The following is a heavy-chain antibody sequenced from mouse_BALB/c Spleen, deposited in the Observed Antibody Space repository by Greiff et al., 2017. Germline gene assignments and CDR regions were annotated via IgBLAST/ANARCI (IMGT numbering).Heavy chain of an antibody. D-gene: IGHD1-1*01. V-gene: IGHV2-6-7*01. J-gene: IGHJ4*01. Sequence: QVQLKESGPGLVAPSQSLSITCTVSGFSLTGYGVNWVRQPPGKGLEWLGMIWGDGSTDYNSALKSRLSISKDNSKSQVFLKMNSLQTDDTARYYCARDGDYGSSAMDYWGQGTSVTVSS. CDR3: ARDGDYGSSAMDY. CDR2: IWGDGST. CDR1: GFSLTGYG.